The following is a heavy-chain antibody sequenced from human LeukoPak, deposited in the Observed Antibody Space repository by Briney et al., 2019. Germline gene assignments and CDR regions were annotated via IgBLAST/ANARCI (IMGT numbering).Heavy chain of an antibody. J-gene: IGHJ4*02. Sequence: SETLSLTCTVSGGSVNSGAYYWSWIRQPPGKGLERIGNIYSSGSAYYNPSLKSRVTMSVDTSKNQFSLELSSVTAADTAVYYCARKPIVNSAWYYFDYWGQGTLVTVSS. V-gene: IGHV4-39*07. D-gene: IGHD3-22*01. CDR3: ARKPIVNSAWYYFDY. CDR2: IYSSGSA. CDR1: GGSVNSGAYY.